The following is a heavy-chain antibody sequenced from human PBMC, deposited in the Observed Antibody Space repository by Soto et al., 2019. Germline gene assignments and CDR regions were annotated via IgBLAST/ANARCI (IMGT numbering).Heavy chain of an antibody. CDR2: ISGSGGGT. Sequence: GGSLRLSCAASGFTFSSYAMSWVRQAPGKGLEWVSSISGSGGGTYYADSVKGRFTFSRDNSKNTLYLQMNSLRAEDTAVYYCAKFGMATTKRSPPYYIDYWGPGXLVTVSS. CDR3: AKFGMATTKRSPPYYIDY. D-gene: IGHD1-1*01. CDR1: GFTFSSYA. V-gene: IGHV3-23*01. J-gene: IGHJ4*02.